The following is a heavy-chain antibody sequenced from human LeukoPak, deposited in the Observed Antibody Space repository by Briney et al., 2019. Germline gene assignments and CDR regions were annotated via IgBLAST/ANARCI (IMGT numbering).Heavy chain of an antibody. J-gene: IGHJ4*02. CDR2: ISGSGGST. CDR1: GFTFSSYA. Sequence: GGSLRLSCAASGFTFSSYAMTWVRQAPGKGLEWVSTISGSGGSTCYADSVKGRFTISRDNSKNTLYLQMSSLRAEDTAVYYCAKVMTRTMVRGVPPSDYWGQGTLVTVSS. CDR3: AKVMTRTMVRGVPPSDY. V-gene: IGHV3-23*01. D-gene: IGHD3-10*01.